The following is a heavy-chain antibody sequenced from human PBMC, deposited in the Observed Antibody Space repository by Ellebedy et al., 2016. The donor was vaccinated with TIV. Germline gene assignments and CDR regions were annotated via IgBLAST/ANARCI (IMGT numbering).Heavy chain of an antibody. D-gene: IGHD4-17*01. CDR3: ARAPNYGDFRWFAP. V-gene: IGHV3-23*01. Sequence: PGGSLRLSCAASGFTFSSYAMTWVRQVPGKGLEWVSVISGGGESIFQPDSVKGRFTISRDNSKNALYLQMNRLRVEDTAVYFCARAPNYGDFRWFAPWGQGTLVTVSS. J-gene: IGHJ5*02. CDR1: GFTFSSYA. CDR2: ISGGGESI.